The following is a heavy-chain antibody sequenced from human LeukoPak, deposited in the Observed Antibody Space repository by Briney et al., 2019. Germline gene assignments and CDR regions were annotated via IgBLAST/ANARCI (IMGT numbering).Heavy chain of an antibody. V-gene: IGHV3-33*01. D-gene: IGHD5-18*01. CDR2: TWFDGSIK. CDR1: GFTFSNYG. CDR3: ARDRTGSSFVIDY. Sequence: PGGSLRLSCAASGFTFSNYGMHRVRQAPGKGLEWVAVTWFDGSIKYYADSVKGRFTISRDNSKNTLYLQMNSLRAEDTAVYYCARDRTGSSFVIDYWGQGTLVTVSS. J-gene: IGHJ4*02.